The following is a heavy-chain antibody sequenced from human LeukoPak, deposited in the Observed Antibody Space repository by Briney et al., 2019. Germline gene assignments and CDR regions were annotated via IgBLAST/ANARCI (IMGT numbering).Heavy chain of an antibody. V-gene: IGHV1-69*05. Sequence: ASVKVSCKASGGTFSSYAISWVRQAPGQGLEWMGRIIPIFGTANYAQKFQGRVTITTDESTSTAYMELSSLRSEDTAVYYCARVAGIAAAFDYCGQGTLVTVSS. CDR1: GGTFSSYA. J-gene: IGHJ4*02. CDR2: IIPIFGTA. D-gene: IGHD6-13*01. CDR3: ARVAGIAAAFDY.